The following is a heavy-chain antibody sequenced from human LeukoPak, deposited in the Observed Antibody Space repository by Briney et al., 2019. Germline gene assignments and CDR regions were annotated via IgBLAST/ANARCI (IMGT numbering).Heavy chain of an antibody. Sequence: GASVKVSCKASGYTFTSYGISWVRQAPGQGLEWMGWISAYNGNTNYAQKLQGRVTMTTDTSTSTAYMELRSLRSDDTAVYYCARDAYCGGDCCLGYWGQGTLVTVSS. CDR1: GYTFTSYG. CDR2: ISAYNGNT. J-gene: IGHJ4*02. D-gene: IGHD2-21*01. V-gene: IGHV1-18*01. CDR3: ARDAYCGGDCCLGY.